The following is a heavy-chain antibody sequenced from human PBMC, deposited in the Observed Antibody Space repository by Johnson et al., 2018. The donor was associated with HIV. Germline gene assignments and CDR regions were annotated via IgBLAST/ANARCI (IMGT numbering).Heavy chain of an antibody. J-gene: IGHJ3*02. Sequence: HVQLVESGGGLVQPGGSLRLYCAASGFTFSSYAMHWVRQAPGKGLEWVAVISYDGSNKYYADSVKGRFTISRDNSKSTLYLQMNSLRAEDTAVYYCARVRSGRENVFDIWGQGTMVTVSS. CDR1: GFTFSSYA. D-gene: IGHD1-26*01. CDR2: ISYDGSNK. V-gene: IGHV3-30-3*01. CDR3: ARVRSGRENVFDI.